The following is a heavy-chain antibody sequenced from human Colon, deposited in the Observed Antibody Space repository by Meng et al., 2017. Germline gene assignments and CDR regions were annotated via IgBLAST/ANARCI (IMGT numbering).Heavy chain of an antibody. CDR3: AGGSVAVRFDS. CDR1: GFTFSTYT. CDR2: ISSTSNYK. V-gene: IGHV3-21*01. J-gene: IGHJ4*02. Sequence: EQQLVESGGGLVKPGGSLRLSCAASGFTFSTYTMNWVRQAPGKGLKWVSSISSTSNYKYYADSVKGRFTISRDNAKNSLYLQMNSLSAEDTAVYYCAGGSVAVRFDSWGQGTLVTVSS. D-gene: IGHD6-19*01.